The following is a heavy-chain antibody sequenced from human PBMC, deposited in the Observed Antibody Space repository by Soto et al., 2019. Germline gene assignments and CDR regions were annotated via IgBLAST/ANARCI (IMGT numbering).Heavy chain of an antibody. CDR2: ISAYNGNT. V-gene: IGHV1-18*01. Sequence: ASVKVSCKASGYTFTSYGISWVRQAPGQGLEWMGWISAYNGNTNYAQKLQGRVTMTTDTSTSTAYMELRSLRSDDTAVYYCAREIRADYYDSSGYQQTNWFDPWGQGTLVTVSS. CDR1: GYTFTSYG. J-gene: IGHJ5*02. CDR3: AREIRADYYDSSGYQQTNWFDP. D-gene: IGHD3-22*01.